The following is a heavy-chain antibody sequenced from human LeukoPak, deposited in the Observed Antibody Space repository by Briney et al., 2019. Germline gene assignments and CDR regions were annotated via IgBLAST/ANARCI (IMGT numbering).Heavy chain of an antibody. CDR1: GYTFTSYG. CDR3: ARGGHIVVVTAPYYFDY. V-gene: IGHV1-18*01. Sequence: ASVKVSCKASGYTFTSYGISWVRQAPGQGLEWMGWISAYNGNTNSAQKPQGRFTMTTDTPTSTAYMELRSLRSDDTAVYYCARGGHIVVVTAPYYFDYWGQGTLVTVSS. D-gene: IGHD2-21*02. J-gene: IGHJ4*02. CDR2: ISAYNGNT.